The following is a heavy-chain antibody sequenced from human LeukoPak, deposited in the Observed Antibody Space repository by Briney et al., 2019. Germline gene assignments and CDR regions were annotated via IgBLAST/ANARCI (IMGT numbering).Heavy chain of an antibody. CDR1: GFTFSDYY. J-gene: IGHJ4*02. CDR3: ARDKEKGGSGSKFDY. D-gene: IGHD3-10*01. CDR2: ISSSGSTV. V-gene: IGHV3-11*04. Sequence: GGSLRLSCAASGFTFSDYYIYWIRQAPGKGLEWVSHISSSGSTVYYADSVKGRFIISRDNAKNSLYLQMNSLRAEDTAVYYCARDKEKGGSGSKFDYWGQGTLVTVSS.